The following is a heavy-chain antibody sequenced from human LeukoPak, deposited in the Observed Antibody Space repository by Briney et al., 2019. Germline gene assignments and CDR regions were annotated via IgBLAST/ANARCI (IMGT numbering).Heavy chain of an antibody. CDR3: AIGYCSSTSCRIGWFDP. V-gene: IGHV4-39*01. CDR2: IYYSGST. D-gene: IGHD2-2*01. J-gene: IGHJ5*02. Sequence: ASETLSLTCTVSGGSISSSSYYWGWVRQPPGKGLEWIANIYYSGSTYYNPSLKSRVTISVDTSKNQFSLKLRSVTAADTAVYYCAIGYCSSTSCRIGWFDPWGQGTLVTVSS. CDR1: GGSISSSSYY.